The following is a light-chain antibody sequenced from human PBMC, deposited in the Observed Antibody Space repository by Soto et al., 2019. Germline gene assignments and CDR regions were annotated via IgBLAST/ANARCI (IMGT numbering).Light chain of an antibody. Sequence: EIVMTQSPATLSVSPGARATLSCRASQSITTNLVWYQQKAGQAPRLLIYDASTRATGIPARFSGDGSGTEFTLTISSLQSDDIAVYYCQHYKTWPLSFGGGTRVEI. V-gene: IGKV3-15*01. CDR2: DAS. CDR3: QHYKTWPLS. J-gene: IGKJ4*01. CDR1: QSITTN.